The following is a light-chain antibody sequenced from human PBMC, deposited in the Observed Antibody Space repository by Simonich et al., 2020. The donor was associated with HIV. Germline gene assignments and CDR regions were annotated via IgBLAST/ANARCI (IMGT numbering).Light chain of an antibody. CDR2: EDN. V-gene: IGLV6-57*03. Sequence: NFMLTQPHSVSESPGKTVTISCTRSSGSIASNYVQRYQQRPGSAPTTVIYEDNQRPSGLPDRFSGSIDSSSTSSSLTISGLKTEDEADYYCQSYDTSNQVFGGGTKLTVL. J-gene: IGLJ3*02. CDR3: QSYDTSNQV. CDR1: SGSIASNY.